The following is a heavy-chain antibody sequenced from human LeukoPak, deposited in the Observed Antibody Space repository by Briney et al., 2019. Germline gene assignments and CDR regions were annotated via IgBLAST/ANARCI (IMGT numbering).Heavy chain of an antibody. Sequence: GGSPRLSCAASGFTFSSYGMHWVRQAPGKGLEWVAVISYDGSNKYYADSVKGRFTISRDNSKNTLYLQMNSLRAEDTAVYYCAKDRGVVVVAAASPDYWGQGTLVTVSS. CDR1: GFTFSSYG. V-gene: IGHV3-30*18. CDR2: ISYDGSNK. CDR3: AKDRGVVVVAAASPDY. D-gene: IGHD2-15*01. J-gene: IGHJ4*02.